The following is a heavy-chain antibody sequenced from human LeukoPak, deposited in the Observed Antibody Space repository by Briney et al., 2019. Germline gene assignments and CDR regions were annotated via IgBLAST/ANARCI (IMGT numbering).Heavy chain of an antibody. CDR2: IKPDGSEK. D-gene: IGHD6-13*01. Sequence: GGSLRLSCAASGFTFSTYWMNWVRQAPGKGLEWVANIKPDGSEKYYVDSVKGRFTISRDNAKNSLYLQMNSLRAEDTAVYYCARGLGIAAAGDWFDPWGQGTLVTVSS. V-gene: IGHV3-7*01. CDR3: ARGLGIAAAGDWFDP. J-gene: IGHJ5*02. CDR1: GFTFSTYW.